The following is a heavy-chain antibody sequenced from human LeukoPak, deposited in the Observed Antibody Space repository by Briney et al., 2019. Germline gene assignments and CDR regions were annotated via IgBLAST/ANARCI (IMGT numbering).Heavy chain of an antibody. Sequence: PGGSPRLSCAASGFTFSSYAMSWVRQAPGKGLEWVSTISGSGGTTYYVDSMKGRFTISRDNSKNTLYLQMNSLRAEDTAIYYCAKESPHFDYWGQGTLVTVSS. V-gene: IGHV3-23*01. CDR2: ISGSGGTT. CDR1: GFTFSSYA. CDR3: AKESPHFDY. J-gene: IGHJ4*02.